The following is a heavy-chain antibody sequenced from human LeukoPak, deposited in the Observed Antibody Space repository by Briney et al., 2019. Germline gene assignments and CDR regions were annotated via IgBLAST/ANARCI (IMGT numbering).Heavy chain of an antibody. J-gene: IGHJ4*02. CDR3: ASDNSSSSVY. CDR2: IYYSGST. V-gene: IGHV4-39*01. CDR1: GGSISSSSYD. Sequence: PSETLSLTCTVSGGSISSSSYDWGWIRQPPGKGLEWIGSIYYSGSTYYNPSRKSRFTISVDTSKNQFSLKLSSVTAADTAVYYCASDNSSSSVYWGQGTLVTVSS. D-gene: IGHD6-13*01.